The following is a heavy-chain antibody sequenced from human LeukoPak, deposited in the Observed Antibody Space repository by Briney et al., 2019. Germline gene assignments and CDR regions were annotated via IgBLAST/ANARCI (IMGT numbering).Heavy chain of an antibody. D-gene: IGHD1-26*01. CDR1: GFTVSSNY. Sequence: GGSLRLSCAASGFTVSSNYMSWVRQAPGKGLEWVSVIYSGGSTYYADSVKGRFTISRDNSKNTLYLQMNSLRAEDTAVYYCANSLVVRKSPADSGSYYWGQGTLVTVSS. CDR3: ANSLVVRKSPADSGSYY. V-gene: IGHV3-66*01. CDR2: IYSGGST. J-gene: IGHJ4*02.